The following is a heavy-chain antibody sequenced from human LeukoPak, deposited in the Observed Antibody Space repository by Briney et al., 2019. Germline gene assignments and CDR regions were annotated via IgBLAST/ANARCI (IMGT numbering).Heavy chain of an antibody. D-gene: IGHD3-10*01. Sequence: ASVKVSCKASGYTFTAFYMHWVRQAPGQGLEWMGRINPNSGGTKYAQKFQGRVTMTTDTSINTAYLELSRLRSDDTAVYYCARAPSGFTYGPGDHWGQGTLVTVSS. J-gene: IGHJ4*02. CDR3: ARAPSGFTYGPGDH. CDR2: INPNSGGT. CDR1: GYTFTAFY. V-gene: IGHV1-2*06.